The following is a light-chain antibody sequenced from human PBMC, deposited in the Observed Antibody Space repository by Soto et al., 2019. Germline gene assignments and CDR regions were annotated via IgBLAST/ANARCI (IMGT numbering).Light chain of an antibody. CDR1: SSNIGAGYD. CDR2: GNS. V-gene: IGLV1-40*01. J-gene: IGLJ1*01. CDR3: QSYDSSLSGYV. Sequence: QLVLTQPPSVSGAPGHRVTISCTGSSSNIGAGYDVHWYQQLPGTAPKLLIYGNSNRPSGVPDRFSGSKSGTSASLAITGLQAEDEADYYCQSYDSSLSGYVFGTGTKLTVL.